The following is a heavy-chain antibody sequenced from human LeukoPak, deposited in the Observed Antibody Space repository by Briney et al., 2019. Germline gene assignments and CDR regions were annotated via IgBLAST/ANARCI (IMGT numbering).Heavy chain of an antibody. CDR1: GGSISSYY. J-gene: IGHJ4*02. D-gene: IGHD3-10*01. CDR3: ARYYYGSGSYHFVSFFDY. Sequence: SETLSLTCTVSGGSISSYYWSWIRQPPGKGLEWIGYIYYSGSTNYNPSLKSRVTISVDTSKNQFSLKLSSVTAADTAVYYCARYYYGSGSYHFVSFFDYWGQGTLVTVSS. CDR2: IYYSGST. V-gene: IGHV4-59*01.